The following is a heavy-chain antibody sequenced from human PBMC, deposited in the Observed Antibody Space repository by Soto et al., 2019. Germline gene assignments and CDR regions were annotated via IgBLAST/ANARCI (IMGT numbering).Heavy chain of an antibody. CDR3: ASDVVVAATLDS. V-gene: IGHV3-21*01. CDR1: GFTFSSYS. CDR2: ISSSSSYI. Sequence: PGGSLRLSCAASGFTFSSYSMNWVRQAPGKGLEWVSSISSSSSYIYYADSVKGRFTISRDNAKNSLYLQMNSLRAVDTAVYYCASDVVVAATLDSWGQGTLVTVSS. J-gene: IGHJ4*02. D-gene: IGHD2-15*01.